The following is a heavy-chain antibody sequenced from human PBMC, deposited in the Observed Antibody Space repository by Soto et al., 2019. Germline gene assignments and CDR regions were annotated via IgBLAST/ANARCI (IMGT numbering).Heavy chain of an antibody. J-gene: IGHJ5*02. D-gene: IGHD2-15*01. Sequence: ASVKVSCKASGYTFTSYDINWVRQATGQGLEWMGWMNPNSGNTGYAQKFQGRVTMTRNTSISTAYMELSSLRSDDTAVYYCARDQCSGGSCPAFRFDPWGQGTLVTVSS. CDR1: GYTFTSYD. V-gene: IGHV1-8*01. CDR2: MNPNSGNT. CDR3: ARDQCSGGSCPAFRFDP.